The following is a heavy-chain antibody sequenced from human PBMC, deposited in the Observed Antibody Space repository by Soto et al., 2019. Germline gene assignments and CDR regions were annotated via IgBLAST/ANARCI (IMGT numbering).Heavy chain of an antibody. V-gene: IGHV3-23*01. J-gene: IGHJ4*02. Sequence: QPWGSLRLSCAASGFTFSSYAVSWVRQGPGKGLEWVSAISGSGGSTYYADSVKGRFTISRDNSKNTLYLQMNSLRAEDTAVYYCAKANSSSSNFDYWGQGTLVTDSS. CDR2: ISGSGGST. CDR3: AKANSSSSNFDY. D-gene: IGHD6-13*01. CDR1: GFTFSSYA.